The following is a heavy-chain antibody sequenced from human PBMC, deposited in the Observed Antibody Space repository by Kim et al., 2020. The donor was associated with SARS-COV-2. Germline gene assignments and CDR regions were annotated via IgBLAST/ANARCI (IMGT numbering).Heavy chain of an antibody. CDR3: ARVLNDYGDYGGLDY. Sequence: SETLSLTCAVSGGSISSSNWWSWVRQPPGKGLEWIGEIYHSGSNNYNPSLKSRVTISVDKSKNQFSLKLSSVTSADTAMYYCARVLNDYGDYGGLDYWGQGTLVTVSS. J-gene: IGHJ4*02. D-gene: IGHD4-17*01. CDR1: GGSISSSNW. V-gene: IGHV4-4*02. CDR2: IYHSGSN.